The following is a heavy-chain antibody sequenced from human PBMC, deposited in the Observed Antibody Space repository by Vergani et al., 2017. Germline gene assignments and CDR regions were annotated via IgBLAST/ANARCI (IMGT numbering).Heavy chain of an antibody. J-gene: IGHJ6*02. CDR2: TRNKFKNYTT. V-gene: IGHV3-72*01. Sequence: EVQLVESGGGLVQPGGSLRLSCAASGFTFSDHYMDWVRQAPGKGREWVGRTRNKFKNYTTEYAASVKGRFTISRDDSKNSLYLQMNSLKTEDTAVYYCARGHNGMDVWGRGTTVTVSS. CDR3: ARGHNGMDV. CDR1: GFTFSDHY.